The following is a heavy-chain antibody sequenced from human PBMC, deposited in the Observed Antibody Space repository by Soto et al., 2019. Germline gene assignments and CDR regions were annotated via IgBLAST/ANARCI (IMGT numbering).Heavy chain of an antibody. CDR3: ARVEYDSRPRAVDI. CDR1: GGTFSSYA. D-gene: IGHD3-22*01. CDR2: ISAYNANT. V-gene: IGHV1-18*01. Sequence: APVKVSCKASGGTFSSYAISWVRQAPGQGLEWMGWISAYNANTNYAQKLQGRVTMTTDTSTSTAYMELRGMRSDDTAVYYCARVEYDSRPRAVDIWGQGTMVTLSS. J-gene: IGHJ3*02.